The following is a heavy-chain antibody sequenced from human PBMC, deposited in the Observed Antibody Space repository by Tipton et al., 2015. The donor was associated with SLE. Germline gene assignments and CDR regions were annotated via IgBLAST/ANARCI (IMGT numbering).Heavy chain of an antibody. Sequence: QLVQSGGGLVKPGGSLRLSCAASGFTFSNAWMSWVRQAPGKGLEWIGYIYYSGSTYYNPSLKSRVTISVDTSKNQFSLKLSSVTAADTAVYYCARVWAAEGKRSADWFDPWGQGTLVTVSS. V-gene: IGHV4-30-4*08. J-gene: IGHJ5*02. CDR1: GFTFSNAW. CDR2: IYYSGST. D-gene: IGHD2-15*01. CDR3: ARVWAAEGKRSADWFDP.